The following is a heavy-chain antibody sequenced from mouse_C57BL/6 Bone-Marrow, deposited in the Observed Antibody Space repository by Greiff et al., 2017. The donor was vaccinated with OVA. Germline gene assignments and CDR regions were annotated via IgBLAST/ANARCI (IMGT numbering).Heavy chain of an antibody. Sequence: EVMLVESEGGLVQPGSSMKLSCTASGFTFSDYYMAWVRQVPEKGLEWVANINSDGSSTYYLASLQSRFIISRDNAKNILYLHMSSLKSEDTATYYCAREGVTDDAMDYWGQGTSVTVSS. D-gene: IGHD2-2*01. CDR2: INSDGSST. CDR3: AREGVTDDAMDY. V-gene: IGHV5-16*01. J-gene: IGHJ4*01. CDR1: GFTFSDYY.